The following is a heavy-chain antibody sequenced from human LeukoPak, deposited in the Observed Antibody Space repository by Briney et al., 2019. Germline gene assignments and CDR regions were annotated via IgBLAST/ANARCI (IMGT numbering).Heavy chain of an antibody. V-gene: IGHV4-59*01. CDR3: AREHRRDGYNRAFDY. J-gene: IGHJ4*02. CDR1: GGSISSYY. Sequence: SETLSLTCTVSGGSISSYYWSWIRQPPGKGLEWIGDIYYSGSTNYNPSLKSRVTISVDTSKNQFSLKLSSVTAADTAVYYCAREHRRDGYNRAFDYWGQGTLVTVSS. CDR2: IYYSGST. D-gene: IGHD5-24*01.